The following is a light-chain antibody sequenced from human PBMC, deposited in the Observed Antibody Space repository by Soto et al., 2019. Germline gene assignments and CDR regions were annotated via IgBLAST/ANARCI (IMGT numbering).Light chain of an antibody. J-gene: IGLJ2*01. CDR1: SSDVGGYDY. CDR3: CSYSSTSPSVV. V-gene: IGLV2-14*03. Sequence: QSALTQPASVSGSHGQSFAISCTGTSSDVGGYDYVSWYQQHPGKVTKLLMYDVNKPPSGVSDRVSGSKSGNTASLTISGLQAEDYADYYCCSYSSTSPSVVLGVGTLRTVL. CDR2: DVN.